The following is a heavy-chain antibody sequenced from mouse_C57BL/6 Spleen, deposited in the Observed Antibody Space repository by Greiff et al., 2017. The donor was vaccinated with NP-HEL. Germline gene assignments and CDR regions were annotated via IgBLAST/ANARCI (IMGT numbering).Heavy chain of an antibody. CDR1: GYTFTSYG. Sequence: QVQLKESGAELARPGASVKLSCKASGYTFTSYGISWVKQRTGQGLEWIGEIYPRSGNTYYNEKFKGKATLTADKSSSTAYMELRSLTSEDSAVYFCAGIYYYGSSPYWGQGTLVTVSA. CDR3: AGIYYYGSSPY. V-gene: IGHV1-81*01. D-gene: IGHD1-1*01. CDR2: IYPRSGNT. J-gene: IGHJ3*01.